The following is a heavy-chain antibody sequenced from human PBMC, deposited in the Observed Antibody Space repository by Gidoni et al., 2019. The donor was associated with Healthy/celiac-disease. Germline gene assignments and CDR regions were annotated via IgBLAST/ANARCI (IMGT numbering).Heavy chain of an antibody. CDR1: GGSISSSNW. D-gene: IGHD3-22*01. Sequence: QVQLQESGPGLVKPSGTLSLTCAVSGGSISSSNWWSWVRQPPGKGLEWIGEIYHSGSTNYNPSLKSRVTISVDKSKNQFSLKLSSVTAADTAVYYCASRTYYYDSSGYRPPFQHWGQGTLVTVSS. J-gene: IGHJ1*01. CDR3: ASRTYYYDSSGYRPPFQH. V-gene: IGHV4-4*02. CDR2: IYHSGST.